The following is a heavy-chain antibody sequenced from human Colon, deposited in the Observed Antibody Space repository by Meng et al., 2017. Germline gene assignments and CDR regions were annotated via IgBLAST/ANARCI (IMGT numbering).Heavy chain of an antibody. Sequence: QGLPQVWCPGLVKSSQTLSLTRPCSGYSFNRPNYYWSWIRQPPEKGLEWSGYIYYSGSTNYNPSLKSRVSISGDTSNKQFSLKLTSVTAADTAVYYCARSPYSGSALPFFDYWGQGSLVTVSS. J-gene: IGHJ4*02. D-gene: IGHD1-26*01. CDR1: GYSFNRPNYY. V-gene: IGHV4-30-4*01. CDR2: IYYSGST. CDR3: ARSPYSGSALPFFDY.